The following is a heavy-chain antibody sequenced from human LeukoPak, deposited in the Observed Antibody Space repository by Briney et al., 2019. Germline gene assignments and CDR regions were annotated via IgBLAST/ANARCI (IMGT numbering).Heavy chain of an antibody. CDR1: GGTFSNYA. D-gene: IGHD4-17*01. V-gene: IGHV1-69*06. CDR3: ARGHTAVTRHFDF. CDR2: IIPMFGTA. J-gene: IGHJ4*02. Sequence: GASVKVSCKASGGTFSNYAISWVRQAPGQGLEWMGGIIPMFGTANYAQKFQGRVTITADNSTSTAYMELSSLRSEDTAVYYCARGHTAVTRHFDFWGQGTLVTVSS.